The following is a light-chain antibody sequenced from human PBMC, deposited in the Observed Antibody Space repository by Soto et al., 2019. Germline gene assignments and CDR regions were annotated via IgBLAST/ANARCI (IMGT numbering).Light chain of an antibody. CDR2: AAS. CDR3: QQSYSTPWT. V-gene: IGKV1-39*01. CDR1: ESLGTY. Sequence: DIQMTQSPSSLSASVGDRVTITCRASESLGTYLNWYQHKPGKAPRIIIYAASHLRRGVPSGFSDSGSGKDFTLTISSLQPEDFATYYCQQSYSTPWTFGQGTKVDI. J-gene: IGKJ1*01.